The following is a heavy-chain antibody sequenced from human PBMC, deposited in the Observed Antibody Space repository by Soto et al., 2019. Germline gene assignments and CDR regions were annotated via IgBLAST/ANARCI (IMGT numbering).Heavy chain of an antibody. CDR1: GGSISTRSSY. CDR2: IYYIGNT. D-gene: IGHD4-17*01. J-gene: IGHJ1*01. CDR3: GAHDYVAKGYRFKT. V-gene: IGHV4-39*02. Sequence: PSETLSLTCTVSGGSISTRSSYWGWIRQPPGKGLEWIGSIYYIGNTYYNPSLKSRVAISIESSKPRFSLNLNSATTADTAVYYCGAHDYVAKGYRFKTWGHGTMITVSS.